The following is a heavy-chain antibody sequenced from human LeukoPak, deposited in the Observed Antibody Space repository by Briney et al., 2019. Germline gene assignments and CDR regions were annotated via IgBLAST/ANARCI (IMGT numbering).Heavy chain of an antibody. CDR1: GGSISSYY. Sequence: PSETLSLTCTVSGGSISSYYWSWTRQPPGKGLEWIGYIYYSGSTNYNPSLKSRVTMSVDTSKNQFSLKLSSVTAADTAVYYCARHAGGYSSSWGLDGMDVWGQGTTVTVSS. J-gene: IGHJ6*02. CDR3: ARHAGGYSSSWGLDGMDV. V-gene: IGHV4-59*08. CDR2: IYYSGST. D-gene: IGHD6-13*01.